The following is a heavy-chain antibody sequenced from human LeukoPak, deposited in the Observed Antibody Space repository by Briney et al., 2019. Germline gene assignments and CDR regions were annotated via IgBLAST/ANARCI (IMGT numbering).Heavy chain of an antibody. CDR1: GFTFSSYW. V-gene: IGHV3-74*01. CDR3: ARGSIAAAGIHY. Sequence: GGSLRLSCAASGFTFSSYWMHWVRQAPGKGLVWVSRINSDGSSTSYADSVKGRFTISRDNAKNTLYLQMNSLRAEDTAVYYCARGSIAAAGIHYWGQGTLVAVSS. D-gene: IGHD6-13*01. CDR2: INSDGSST. J-gene: IGHJ4*02.